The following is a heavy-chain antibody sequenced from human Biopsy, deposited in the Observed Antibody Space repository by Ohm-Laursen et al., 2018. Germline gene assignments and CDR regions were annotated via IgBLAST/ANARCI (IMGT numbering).Heavy chain of an antibody. CDR3: VLASFDY. Sequence: SSVKVSCKVSGYTLTDYYVHWVRQAPGQGLEWMGIINPGGNSTAYTQNFQGRVTMTWDTSTTTVYMELSSLRSEDTAVYYCVLASFDYWGQGTLVTVPS. V-gene: IGHV1-46*01. CDR1: GYTLTDYY. CDR2: INPGGNST. J-gene: IGHJ4*02.